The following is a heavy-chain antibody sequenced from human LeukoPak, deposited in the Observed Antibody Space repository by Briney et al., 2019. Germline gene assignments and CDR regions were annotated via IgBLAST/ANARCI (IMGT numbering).Heavy chain of an antibody. CDR2: ISGSGGST. V-gene: IGHV3-23*01. Sequence: GGSLRLSCAASGFTFSSYAMSWVRQAPGKGLEWVSAISGSGGSTYYADSVKGRFTISRDNSKNTLYLQMNSLRAEDTALYYCARASRGYSYGWAFDIWGQGTMVTVSS. D-gene: IGHD5-18*01. CDR1: GFTFSSYA. J-gene: IGHJ3*02. CDR3: ARASRGYSYGWAFDI.